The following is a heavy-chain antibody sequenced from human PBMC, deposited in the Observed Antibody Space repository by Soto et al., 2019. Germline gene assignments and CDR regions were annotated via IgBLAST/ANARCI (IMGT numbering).Heavy chain of an antibody. Sequence: EVQLLESAGGLVQPGGSLRLSCAASEVTFSSYAMSWVCQAPGKGLEWVSAISGSGVSTYYADSVKGRFTISRDNSKNTLYLQMNSLRAEDTAVYYCARDYDFWSGYSRRGMDVWGQGTTVTVSS. CDR3: ARDYDFWSGYSRRGMDV. CDR2: ISGSGVST. V-gene: IGHV3-23*01. D-gene: IGHD3-3*01. J-gene: IGHJ6*02. CDR1: EVTFSSYA.